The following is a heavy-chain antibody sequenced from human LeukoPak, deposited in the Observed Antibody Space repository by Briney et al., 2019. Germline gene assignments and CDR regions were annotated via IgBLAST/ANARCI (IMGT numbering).Heavy chain of an antibody. J-gene: IGHJ3*02. CDR1: GXSTSSXGYS. D-gene: IGHD3-22*01. CDR2: IYHSGST. CDR3: ARSVRRDYYDSSGPDAFDI. Sequence: TLSLXXXXSGXSTSSXGYSWSWIRQPPGKGLEWIGYIYHSGSTYYSPSLKSRVTISVDRSKNQFSLKLSSVTAADTAVYYCARSVRRDYYDSSGPDAFDIWGQGTMVTVSS. V-gene: IGHV4-30-2*01.